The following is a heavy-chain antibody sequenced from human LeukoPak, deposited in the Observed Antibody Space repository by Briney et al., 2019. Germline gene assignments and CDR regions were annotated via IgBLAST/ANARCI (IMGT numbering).Heavy chain of an antibody. Sequence: ASVKVSCKASGYTFTSYGISWVRQAPGQGLEWMGWISAYNGNTNYAQKLQGRVTMTTDTSTSTAYMELRSLRSDETAVYYCARWRDIVVVAAATGFDYWGQGTLVTVSS. CDR2: ISAYNGNT. V-gene: IGHV1-18*01. D-gene: IGHD2-15*01. J-gene: IGHJ4*02. CDR3: ARWRDIVVVAAATGFDY. CDR1: GYTFTSYG.